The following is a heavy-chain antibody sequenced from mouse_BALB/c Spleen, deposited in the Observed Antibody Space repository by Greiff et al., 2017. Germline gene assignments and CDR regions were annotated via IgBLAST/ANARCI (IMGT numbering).Heavy chain of an antibody. CDR3: TRGYEGEVDY. V-gene: IGHV6-6*02. D-gene: IGHD2-2*01. CDR1: GFTFSSYW. CDR2: IRLKSDNYAT. Sequence: EVQLQQSGGGLVQPGGSMKLSCVASGFTFSSYWMSWVRQSPEKGLEWVAEIRLKSDNYATHYAESVKGKFTISRDDSKSRLYLQMNSLRAEDTGIYYCTRGYEGEVDYWGQGTTRTVSS. J-gene: IGHJ2*01.